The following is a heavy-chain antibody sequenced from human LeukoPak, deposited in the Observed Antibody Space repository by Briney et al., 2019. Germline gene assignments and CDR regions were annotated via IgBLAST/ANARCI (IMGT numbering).Heavy chain of an antibody. D-gene: IGHD1-20*01. V-gene: IGHV1-18*01. CDR1: GYTFTSYG. J-gene: IGHJ3*02. CDR2: ISAYNGNT. CDR3: ASGGDNWNLFAFDI. Sequence: ASVRVSCKASGYTFTSYGISWVRQAPGQGLEWMGWISAYNGNTNYAQKLQGRVTMTTDTSTSTAYMELRSLRSDDTAVYYCASGGDNWNLFAFDIWGQGTMVTVSS.